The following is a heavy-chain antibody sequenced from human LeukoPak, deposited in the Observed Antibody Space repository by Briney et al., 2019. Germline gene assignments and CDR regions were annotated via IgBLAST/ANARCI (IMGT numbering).Heavy chain of an antibody. CDR1: GGSFSGCY. V-gene: IGHV4-34*01. CDR2: INHSGST. J-gene: IGHJ4*02. D-gene: IGHD6-13*01. Sequence: SETLSLTCAVYGGSFSGCYWSRIRQPPGKGLEWIGEINHSGSTNYNPSLKSRVTISVDTSKNQFSLKLSSVTAADTAVYYCARGEAAGAFYWGQGTLVTVSS. CDR3: ARGEAAGAFY.